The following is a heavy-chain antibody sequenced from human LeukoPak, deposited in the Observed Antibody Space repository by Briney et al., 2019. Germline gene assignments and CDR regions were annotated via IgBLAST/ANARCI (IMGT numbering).Heavy chain of an antibody. CDR3: ARLPHWTFYDSSGYSGYYYMDV. J-gene: IGHJ6*03. CDR2: ISAYNGNT. CDR1: GYTFTSYG. D-gene: IGHD3-22*01. V-gene: IGHV1-18*01. Sequence: GASVKVSCKASGYTFTSYGISWVRQAPGQGLEWMGWISAYNGNTNYAQKLQGRVTMTTDTSTSTAYMELRSLRSDDTAVYYCARLPHWTFYDSSGYSGYYYMDVWGKGTTVTVSS.